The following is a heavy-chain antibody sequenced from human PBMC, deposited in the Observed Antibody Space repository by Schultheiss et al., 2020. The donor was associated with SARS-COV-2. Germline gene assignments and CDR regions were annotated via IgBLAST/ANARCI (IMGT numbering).Heavy chain of an antibody. Sequence: ASVKVSCKASGYTFTSYGISWVRQAPGQGLEWMGWISAYNGNTNYAQKLQGRVTMTTDTSTSTAYMELRSLRSDDTAVYYCASPGYCSSTSCWGHAFDIWGQGTMVTVS. CDR3: ASPGYCSSTSCWGHAFDI. D-gene: IGHD2-2*01. CDR2: ISAYNGNT. J-gene: IGHJ3*02. V-gene: IGHV1-18*01. CDR1: GYTFTSYG.